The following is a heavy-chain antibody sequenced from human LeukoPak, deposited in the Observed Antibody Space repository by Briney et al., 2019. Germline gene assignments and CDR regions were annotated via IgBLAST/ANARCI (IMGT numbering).Heavy chain of an antibody. D-gene: IGHD6-6*01. Sequence: ASVKVSCKASGYTFTSYGITWVRQAPGQGLEWMGWISGYNGNTNYAQKLQGRVTVTTDTSTSTAYMELRSLRSDDTAVYYCATHSTRIAVRPSDYYYYMDVWGKGTTVTVSS. CDR3: ATHSTRIAVRPSDYYYYMDV. V-gene: IGHV1-18*01. CDR1: GYTFTSYG. CDR2: ISGYNGNT. J-gene: IGHJ6*03.